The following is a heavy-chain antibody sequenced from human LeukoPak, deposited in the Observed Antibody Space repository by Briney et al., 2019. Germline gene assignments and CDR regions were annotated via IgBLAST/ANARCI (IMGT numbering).Heavy chain of an antibody. CDR3: AREERYSSSWYPRYFDL. Sequence: ESLRLSCAASRLTFSSYWMHWVRQAPGKGRVWVSRINTDGSSTSYADSVKGRFTISRDNAKNTLYLQMNSLRAEDTAVYYCAREERYSSSWYPRYFDLWGRGTLVTVSS. D-gene: IGHD6-13*01. J-gene: IGHJ2*01. CDR2: INTDGSST. V-gene: IGHV3-74*01. CDR1: RLTFSSYW.